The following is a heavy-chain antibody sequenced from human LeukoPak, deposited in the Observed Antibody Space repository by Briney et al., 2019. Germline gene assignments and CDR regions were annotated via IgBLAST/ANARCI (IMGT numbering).Heavy chain of an antibody. CDR3: ARGAYYGGNGYYQYSDL. J-gene: IGHJ2*01. CDR2: IYNSGST. CDR1: GGSISTYY. Sequence: SETLSLTCTVSGGSISTYYWSWIRQPPGKELEWIGNIYNSGSTIYNPSLKSRVTILLDMSKNQFSLRLTSVTAADTAVYYCARGAYYGGNGYYQYSDLWGRGTLVTVSS. V-gene: IGHV4-59*01. D-gene: IGHD4-23*01.